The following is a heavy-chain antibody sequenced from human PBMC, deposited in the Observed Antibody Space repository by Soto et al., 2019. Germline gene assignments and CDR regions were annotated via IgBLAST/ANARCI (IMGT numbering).Heavy chain of an antibody. CDR1: GFSFTHYR. V-gene: IGHV3-74*01. Sequence: GGSLRLSCAASGFSFTHYRIHWVRQVPGKGLEWVCRVNADGSSTNYAGFAKGRFTISRDNSKNTAYLGMNNLRVDDTALYYCAKAGDWNYVFDFWGQGTSVTVSS. CDR2: VNADGSST. D-gene: IGHD1-7*01. CDR3: AKAGDWNYVFDF. J-gene: IGHJ4*02.